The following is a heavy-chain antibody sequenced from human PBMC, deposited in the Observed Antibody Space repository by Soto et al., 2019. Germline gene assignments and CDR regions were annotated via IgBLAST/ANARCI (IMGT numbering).Heavy chain of an antibody. J-gene: IGHJ6*02. CDR1: GFTFSSYW. CDR3: ARSPSGGPFDYYYGMDV. V-gene: IGHV3-74*01. D-gene: IGHD2-15*01. Sequence: TGGSLRLSCAASGFTFSSYWMHWVRQAPGKGLVWVSRINSDGSSTSYADSVKGRFTISRDNAKNTLYLQMNSLRAEDTAVYYCARSPSGGPFDYYYGMDVWGQGTTVTVSS. CDR2: INSDGSST.